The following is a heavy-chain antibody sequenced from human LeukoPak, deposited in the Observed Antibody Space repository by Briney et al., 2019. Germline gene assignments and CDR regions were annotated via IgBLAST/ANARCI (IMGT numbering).Heavy chain of an antibody. CDR2: ISHDGTT. CDR1: GGSIDITNY. D-gene: IGHD3-22*01. Sequence: SETLSLTCGVSGGSIDITNYWSWVRQAPGKGLEWIGEISHDGTTNHNPSLRSRVAMSLDRANNQFSLSLTSVTAADTAVYYCTREDRPFCPFAYWGQGVLVTVTS. V-gene: IGHV4-4*02. CDR3: TREDRPFCPFAY. J-gene: IGHJ4*02.